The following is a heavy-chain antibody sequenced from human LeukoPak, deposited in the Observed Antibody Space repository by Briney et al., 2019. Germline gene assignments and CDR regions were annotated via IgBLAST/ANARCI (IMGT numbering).Heavy chain of an antibody. D-gene: IGHD5-12*01. CDR1: GGSISSYY. J-gene: IGHJ6*03. V-gene: IGHV4-4*07. Sequence: SETLSLTCTVSGGSISSYYWSWIRQPAGKGLERIGRIYTSGSTNYNPSLKSRVTMSVDTSKNQFSLKLSSVTAADTAVYYCARDGWSSGYDISYYYYYYYMDVWGKGTTVTVSS. CDR3: ARDGWSSGYDISYYYYYYYMDV. CDR2: IYTSGST.